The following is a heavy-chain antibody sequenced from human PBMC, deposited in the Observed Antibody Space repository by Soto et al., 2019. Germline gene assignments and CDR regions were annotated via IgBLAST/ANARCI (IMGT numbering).Heavy chain of an antibody. CDR2: ISGSGGST. CDR1: GFTFSSYA. CDR3: AKDSCSGGSCYLNYYGLDV. J-gene: IGHJ6*02. Sequence: PGGSLRLSCAASGFTFSSYAMSWVRQAPGKGLEWVSVISGSGGSTYYADSVKGRFTSSRDNSKNTLYLQMNSLRAEDTAVYYCAKDSCSGGSCYLNYYGLDVWGQGTTVTVSS. D-gene: IGHD2-15*01. V-gene: IGHV3-23*01.